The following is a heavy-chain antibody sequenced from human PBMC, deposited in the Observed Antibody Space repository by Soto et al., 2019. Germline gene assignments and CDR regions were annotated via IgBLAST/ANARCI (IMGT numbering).Heavy chain of an antibody. CDR2: ITSSSNYK. CDR3: ARGGGFFDY. D-gene: IGHD3-10*01. CDR1: GFSFISYS. J-gene: IGHJ4*02. Sequence: GGSLRLSCVASGFSFISYSMNWVRQAPGKGLEWVSYITSSSNYKYYADSVKGRFIISRDNAKNSLYLQMNSLRDEDTAVYYCARGGGFFDYWGQGTLVTVSS. V-gene: IGHV3-21*01.